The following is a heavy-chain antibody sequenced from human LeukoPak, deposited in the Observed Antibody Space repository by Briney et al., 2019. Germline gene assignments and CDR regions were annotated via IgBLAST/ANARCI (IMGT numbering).Heavy chain of an antibody. J-gene: IGHJ4*02. CDR2: INSDGTYT. V-gene: IGHV3-74*01. CDR1: IFAFSSSC. Sequence: GESLRLSCAASIFAFSSSCMLCVPQAPGKGLVWVSRINSDGTYTIYADPVKGRFNISRDNVKNTLYLQMNSLRAEDTAVYYCARDLSHTFDYWGKGTLVTVSS. CDR3: ARDLSHTFDY.